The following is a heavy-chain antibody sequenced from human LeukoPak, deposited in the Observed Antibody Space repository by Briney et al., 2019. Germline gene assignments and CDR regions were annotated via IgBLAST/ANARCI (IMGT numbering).Heavy chain of an antibody. CDR3: VRSKMAGDY. CDR2: VNPSSGST. D-gene: IGHD5-24*01. CDR1: GYTFTSYY. Sequence: ASVKVSCKASGYTFTSYYMHWVRQAPGQGLEWMGIVNPSSGSTTYAQKFQGRVTMTRDTSTSTVYMELSSLRSEDTAVYYCVRSKMAGDYWGQGTLVTVSS. J-gene: IGHJ4*02. V-gene: IGHV1-46*01.